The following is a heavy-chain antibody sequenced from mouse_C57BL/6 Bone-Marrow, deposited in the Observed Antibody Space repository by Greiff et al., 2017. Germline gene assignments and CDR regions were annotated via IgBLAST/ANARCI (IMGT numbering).Heavy chain of an antibody. J-gene: IGHJ2*01. V-gene: IGHV1-81*01. CDR2: IYPRSGNT. Sequence: QVQLKESGAELARPGASVKLSCKASGYTFTSYGISWVKQRTGQGLEWIGEIYPRSGNTYYNEKFKGKATLTADKSSSTAYMELRSLTSEDSAVYFCARRDLGLGVDYWGQGTTLTVSS. D-gene: IGHD3-3*01. CDR1: GYTFTSYG. CDR3: ARRDLGLGVDY.